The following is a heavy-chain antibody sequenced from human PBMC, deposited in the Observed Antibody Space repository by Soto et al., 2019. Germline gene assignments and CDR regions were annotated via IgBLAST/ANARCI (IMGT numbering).Heavy chain of an antibody. D-gene: IGHD3-16*01. V-gene: IGHV3-30-3*01. CDR1: GFTFSNYG. J-gene: IGHJ4*02. Sequence: QVQLVESGGGVVQPGRSLRLSCTASGFTFSNYGMHWVRQAPAKGLKWVAVISYDGSNKYYAGSVKGRFTIPRDNSKNTLYLQMNSLRAEDTAVYYCARGQDYLGGDFDYWGQGTLVTVSS. CDR2: ISYDGSNK. CDR3: ARGQDYLGGDFDY.